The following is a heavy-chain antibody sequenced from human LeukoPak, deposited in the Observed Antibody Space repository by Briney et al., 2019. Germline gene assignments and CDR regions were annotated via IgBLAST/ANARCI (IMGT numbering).Heavy chain of an antibody. J-gene: IGHJ4*02. Sequence: GGSLRLSCAASGFSVRNNYMSWVRQAPGKGLEWVSVIYSGGNTYYAESVKGRFTVSRDNPKNTLYLQMNSLRAEDTAVYYCARETGRHDFDYWGQGTLVTVSS. CDR3: ARETGRHDFDY. D-gene: IGHD1-1*01. V-gene: IGHV3-53*01. CDR1: GFSVRNNY. CDR2: IYSGGNT.